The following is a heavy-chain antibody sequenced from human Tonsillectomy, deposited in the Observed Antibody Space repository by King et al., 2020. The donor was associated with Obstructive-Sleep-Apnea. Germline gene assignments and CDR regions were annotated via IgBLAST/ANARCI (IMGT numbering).Heavy chain of an antibody. CDR2: TSHDGTHQ. Sequence: VQLVESGGGVVQPGRSLRLSCAGSGFPFSNSAIHLIRQAPGKGLEWVAVTSHDGTHQYYADFGEGRCTIPRDRSKHAVFLLMNTLRPEETAIYYCARDFREVYGYGFYDYYAVDVWGQGTTVTVSS. J-gene: IGHJ6*02. CDR3: ARDFREVYGYGFYDYYAVDV. V-gene: IGHV3-30-3*01. CDR1: GFPFSNSA. D-gene: IGHD5-18*01.